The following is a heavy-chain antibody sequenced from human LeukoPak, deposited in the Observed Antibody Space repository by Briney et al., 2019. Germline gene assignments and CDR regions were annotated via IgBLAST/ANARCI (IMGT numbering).Heavy chain of an antibody. CDR3: AKVVQYTASTGTVLDY. V-gene: IGHV3-33*06. CDR1: GFTFFHYG. CDR2: IWYDGSYK. D-gene: IGHD6-13*01. J-gene: IGHJ4*02. Sequence: GGSLRLSCAASGFTFFHYGMHWFRQAPGKGLDWVAVIWYDGSYKYYADSVRGRFTISRDNSKNTLYLHMDSLRAEDTAIYYCAKVVQYTASTGTVLDYWGRGTLVTVSS.